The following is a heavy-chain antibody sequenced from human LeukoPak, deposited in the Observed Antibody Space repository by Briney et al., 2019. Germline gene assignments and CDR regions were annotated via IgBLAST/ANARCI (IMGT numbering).Heavy chain of an antibody. CDR3: IYGYTLDF. V-gene: IGHV3-53*01. D-gene: IGHD5-18*01. CDR1: GFTLSSYA. J-gene: IGHJ4*02. CDR2: IYSGGST. Sequence: GGSLRLSCAASGFTLSSYAMSWVRQAPGKGLEWVSVIYSGGSTNYADSVKGRFTISRDNSKNTLYLQMNSLRAEDTAVYYCIYGYTLDFWGQGTLVTVSS.